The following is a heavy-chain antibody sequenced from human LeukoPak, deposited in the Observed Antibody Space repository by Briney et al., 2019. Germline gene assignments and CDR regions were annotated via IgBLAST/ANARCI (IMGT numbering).Heavy chain of an antibody. D-gene: IGHD3-3*01. CDR3: ARVRIFAIFGVVAPSAFDI. V-gene: IGHV4-31*03. CDR2: IYYSGST. J-gene: IGHJ3*02. Sequence: SETLSLTCTVSGGSISSGGYYWSWIRQHPGKGLEWIGYIYYSGSTYYNPPLKSRVTISVDTSKNQFSLKLSSVTAADTAVYYCARVRIFAIFGVVAPSAFDIWGQGTMVTVSS. CDR1: GGSISSGGYY.